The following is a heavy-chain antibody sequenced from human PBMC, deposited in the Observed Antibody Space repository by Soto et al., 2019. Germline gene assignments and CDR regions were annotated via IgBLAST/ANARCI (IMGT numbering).Heavy chain of an antibody. V-gene: IGHV4-30-4*01. J-gene: IGHJ4*02. Sequence: TLSLTFTVSVGSVTSDYDYWSWIRQSPGKGLEWIGYISNSGSTGYNPSLKTRLSMSVDRSKNQFTLRLTSVTAADTAVYFCATERGSTYGYFDYWGQGTQVTVSS. CDR3: ATERGSTYGYFDY. CDR2: ISNSGST. CDR1: VGSVTSDYDY. D-gene: IGHD5-18*01.